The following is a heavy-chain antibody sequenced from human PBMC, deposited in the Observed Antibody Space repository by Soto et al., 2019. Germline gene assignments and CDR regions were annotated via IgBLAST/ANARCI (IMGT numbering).Heavy chain of an antibody. CDR3: ARDSLGYCSGGSCYGYNWFDP. Sequence: SQTLSLTCAISGDSVSSNSAAWNWIRQSPSRGLEWLGRTYYRSKWYNDYAVSVKSRITINPDTSKNQFSLQLNSVTPEDTAVYYCARDSLGYCSGGSCYGYNWFDPWGQGTLVTVSS. CDR2: TYYRSKWYN. D-gene: IGHD2-15*01. J-gene: IGHJ5*02. CDR1: GDSVSSNSAA. V-gene: IGHV6-1*01.